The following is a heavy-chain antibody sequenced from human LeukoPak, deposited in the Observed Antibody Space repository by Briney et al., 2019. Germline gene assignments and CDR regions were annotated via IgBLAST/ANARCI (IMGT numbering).Heavy chain of an antibody. CDR1: GFTFSSYS. D-gene: IGHD6-19*01. CDR2: INPSSTFI. J-gene: IGHJ4*02. Sequence: QSGGSLRLSCAASGFTFSSYSMNWVRQAPGKGLEWVSYINPSSTFIYYADSVRGRFTISRDNAKNSLYLQMNSLRAEDTAVYYCARAGYNSGPDYWGQGTLVTVSS. V-gene: IGHV3-48*04. CDR3: ARAGYNSGPDY.